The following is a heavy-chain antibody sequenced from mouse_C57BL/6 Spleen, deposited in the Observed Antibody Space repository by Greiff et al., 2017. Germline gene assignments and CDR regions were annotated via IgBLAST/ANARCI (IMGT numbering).Heavy chain of an antibody. Sequence: EVQLQQSGPELVKPGASVKISCKASGYTFTDYYMNWVKQSHGKSLEWIGDINPNNGGTSYNQKFKGNATLTVDKSSSTAYMELRSLTSEDSAVYYCARHGNYAMDYWGQGTSVTVSS. CDR3: ARHGNYAMDY. J-gene: IGHJ4*01. V-gene: IGHV1-26*01. CDR2: INPNNGGT. CDR1: GYTFTDYY. D-gene: IGHD4-1*01.